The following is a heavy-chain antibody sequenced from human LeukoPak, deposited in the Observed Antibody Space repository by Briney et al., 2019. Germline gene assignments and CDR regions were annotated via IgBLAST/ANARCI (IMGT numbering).Heavy chain of an antibody. J-gene: IGHJ6*02. Sequence: GASVKVSCKASGYTFTSYGISWVRQAPGQGLEWMGWISAYNGNTNYAQKLQGRVTMTTDTSTSTAYMELRSLRSDDTAVHYCARDSGGIVVVPAAIGSYYYGMDVWGQGTTVTVSS. CDR3: ARDSGGIVVVPAAIGSYYYGMDV. CDR1: GYTFTSYG. D-gene: IGHD2-2*01. CDR2: ISAYNGNT. V-gene: IGHV1-18*01.